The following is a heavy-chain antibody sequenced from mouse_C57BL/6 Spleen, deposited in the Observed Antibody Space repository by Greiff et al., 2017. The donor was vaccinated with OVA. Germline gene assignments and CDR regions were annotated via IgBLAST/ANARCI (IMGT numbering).Heavy chain of an antibody. Sequence: QVQLQQPGAELVKPGASVKLSCKASGYTFTSYWMQWVKQRPGQGLEWIGEIDPSDSYTNYNQKFKGKATLTVDTSSSTAYMQLSSLTSEDSAVYYCARSRGSNYEERFDYWGQGTTLTVSS. V-gene: IGHV1-50*01. CDR3: ARSRGSNYEERFDY. J-gene: IGHJ2*01. CDR1: GYTFTSYW. D-gene: IGHD2-5*01. CDR2: IDPSDSYT.